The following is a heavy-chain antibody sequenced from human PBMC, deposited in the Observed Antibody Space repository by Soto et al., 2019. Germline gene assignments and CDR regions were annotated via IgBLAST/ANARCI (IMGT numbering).Heavy chain of an antibody. D-gene: IGHD6-13*01. V-gene: IGHV1-2*04. J-gene: IGHJ6*02. CDR3: ARARHSYSSSYYGMDV. CDR2: INPNSGGT. Sequence: ASVKVSCKASGYTFTGYYMHWVRQAPGQGLEWMGWINPNSGGTNYAQKFQGWVTMTRDTSISTAYMELSRLRSDDTAVYYCARARHSYSSSYYGMDVWGQGTTVTVSS. CDR1: GYTFTGYY.